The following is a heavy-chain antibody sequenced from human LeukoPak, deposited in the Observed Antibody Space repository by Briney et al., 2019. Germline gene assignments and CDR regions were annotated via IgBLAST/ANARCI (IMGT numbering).Heavy chain of an antibody. Sequence: SETLSLTCAVYGGSFSGYYWSWIRQPPGKGLEWIGEINHSGSTNYNPSLKSRVTISVDTSKNQFSLKLSSVTAADTAVYYCASPAAKYFFYFASGGRETMVTVSS. J-gene: IGHJ4*02. V-gene: IGHV4-34*01. D-gene: IGHD5-18*01. CDR3: ASPAAKYFFYFAS. CDR2: INHSGST. CDR1: GGSFSGYY.